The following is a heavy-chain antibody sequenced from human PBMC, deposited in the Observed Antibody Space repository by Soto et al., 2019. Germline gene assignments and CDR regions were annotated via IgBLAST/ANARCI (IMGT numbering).Heavy chain of an antibody. CDR2: IDAENGNT. V-gene: IGHV1-24*01. Sequence: ASVKVSCKVSGYTLTELSMHWVRQAPGKGLEWMGGIDAENGNTNYAQKLQGRVTMTTDTSTSTAYMELRSLRSDDTAVYYCASKTQYCSGGSCYSYYYYGMDVWGQGTTVTVSS. CDR1: GYTLTELS. D-gene: IGHD2-15*01. CDR3: ASKTQYCSGGSCYSYYYYGMDV. J-gene: IGHJ6*02.